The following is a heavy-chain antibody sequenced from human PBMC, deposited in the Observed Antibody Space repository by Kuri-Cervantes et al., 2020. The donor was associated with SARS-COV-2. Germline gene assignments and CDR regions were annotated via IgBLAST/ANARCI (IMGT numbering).Heavy chain of an antibody. CDR1: GYTFTSYA. V-gene: IGHV1-3*02. CDR2: SNAGNGNT. CDR3: ASGPYYDYIWGSYHLFDY. Sequence: ASVKVSCKASGYTFTSYAMHWVRQAPGQRLEWMGWSNAGNGNTKYSQEFQGRVTITRDTSASTAYMELSSLRSEDMAVYYCASGPYYDYIWGSYHLFDYWGQGTLVTVSS. J-gene: IGHJ4*02. D-gene: IGHD3-16*02.